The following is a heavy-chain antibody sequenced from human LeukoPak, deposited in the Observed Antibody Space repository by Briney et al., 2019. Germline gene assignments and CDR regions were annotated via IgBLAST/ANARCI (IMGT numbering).Heavy chain of an antibody. J-gene: IGHJ3*02. Sequence: EASVKVSCKASGYTFTSYGISSVRQAPGQGLEWMGWISAYNGNTNYAQKLQGRVTMTTDTSTSTAYMELRSLRSDDTAVYYCARERDSSSWYHDAFDIWGQGTMVTVSS. D-gene: IGHD6-13*01. V-gene: IGHV1-18*01. CDR3: ARERDSSSWYHDAFDI. CDR1: GYTFTSYG. CDR2: ISAYNGNT.